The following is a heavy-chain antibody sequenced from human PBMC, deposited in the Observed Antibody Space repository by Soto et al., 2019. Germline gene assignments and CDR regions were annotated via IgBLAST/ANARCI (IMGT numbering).Heavy chain of an antibody. V-gene: IGHV3-48*02. CDR2: ISGSSSTI. CDR3: AGRIGKADY. D-gene: IGHD2-15*01. J-gene: IGHJ4*02. CDR1: GFTFSSYS. Sequence: PGGSLRLFCAAAGFTFSSYSMNWVRQAPGKGLEWVSYISGSSSTIYYADSVKGRFAISRDNAKTSLYLQMNSLRDEDTAVYFCAGRIGKADYWGQGTLVTVSS.